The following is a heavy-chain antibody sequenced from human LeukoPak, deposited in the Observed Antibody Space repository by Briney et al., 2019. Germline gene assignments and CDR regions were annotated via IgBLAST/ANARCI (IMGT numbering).Heavy chain of an antibody. CDR1: GYTFTSYG. J-gene: IGHJ4*02. Sequence: GASVKVSCKASGYTFTSYGISWVRQAPGQGLEWMGWISAYNGNTNYAQKLQGRVTMTTDTSTSTVYMELRSLRSDDTAVYYCARDLKTDYGDYWGQGTLVTVSS. V-gene: IGHV1-18*01. CDR2: ISAYNGNT. CDR3: ARDLKTDYGDY.